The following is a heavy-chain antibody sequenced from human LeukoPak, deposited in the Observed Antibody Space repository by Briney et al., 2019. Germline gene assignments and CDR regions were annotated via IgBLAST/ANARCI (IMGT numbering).Heavy chain of an antibody. CDR2: ISTDGKST. V-gene: IGHV3-74*01. Sequence: GGSLRLSCVASGFTFSNYWMLWVRQAPGKGLMWVSLISTDGKSTRYAESVKGRFTITRDNAKNALYLQMDILRVEDTALYFCVRDYQFIQEVWGQGTTVTVSS. CDR1: GFTFSNYW. D-gene: IGHD2-2*01. J-gene: IGHJ6*02. CDR3: VRDYQFIQEV.